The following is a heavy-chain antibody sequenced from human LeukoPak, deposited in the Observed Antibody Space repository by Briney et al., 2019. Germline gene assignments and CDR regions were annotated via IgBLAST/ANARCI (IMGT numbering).Heavy chain of an antibody. J-gene: IGHJ6*02. V-gene: IGHV4-59*07. D-gene: IGHD2-2*01. CDR3: ARSLESSSTSWGYYYYYGMDV. CDR2: LYYSGST. CDR1: GGSISSYY. Sequence: SGTLSLTCTVSGGSISSYYWSWIRQPPGKGLVWIGYLYYSGSTNYNPSLKSRVTISVDTSKNQFSLKLSSVTAADTAVYYCARSLESSSTSWGYYYYYGMDVWGQGTTVTVSS.